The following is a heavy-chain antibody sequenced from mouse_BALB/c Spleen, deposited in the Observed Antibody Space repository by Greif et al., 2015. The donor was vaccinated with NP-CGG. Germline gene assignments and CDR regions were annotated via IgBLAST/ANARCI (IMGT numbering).Heavy chain of an antibody. Sequence: EVKLVESGGGLVKPGGSLKLSCAASGFTFSDYYMYWVRQTPEKRLEWVATISDGGSYTYYPDSVKGRFTISRDNAKNNLYLQMSSLKSEDTAMYYCARETIYYGNSSWFAYWGQGTLVTVSA. D-gene: IGHD2-1*01. CDR2: ISDGGSYT. J-gene: IGHJ3*01. CDR1: GFTFSDYY. V-gene: IGHV5-4*02. CDR3: ARETIYYGNSSWFAY.